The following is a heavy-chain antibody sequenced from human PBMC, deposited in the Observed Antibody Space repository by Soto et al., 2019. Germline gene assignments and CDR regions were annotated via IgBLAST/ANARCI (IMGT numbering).Heavy chain of an antibody. V-gene: IGHV1-69*13. D-gene: IGHD3-3*01. CDR2: IIPIFGTA. CDR3: ARDRGNYDFWSGPAVMDV. CDR1: GGTFSSYA. J-gene: IGHJ6*02. Sequence: SVKVSCKASGGTFSSYAISWVRQAPGQGLEWMGGIIPIFGTANYAQKFQGRVTITADESTSTAYMELSSLRSEDTAVYYCARDRGNYDFWSGPAVMDVWGQGTTVTVSS.